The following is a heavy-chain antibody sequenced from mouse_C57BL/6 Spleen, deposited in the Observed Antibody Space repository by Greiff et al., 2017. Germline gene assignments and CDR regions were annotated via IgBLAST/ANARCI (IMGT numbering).Heavy chain of an antibody. CDR2: IDPSDSYT. CDR1: GYTFTSYW. V-gene: IGHV1-50*01. J-gene: IGHJ2*01. Sequence: QVHVKQPGAELVKPGASVKLSCKASGYTFTSYWMQWVKQRPGQGLEWIGEIDPSDSYTNYNQKFKGKATLTVDTSSSTAYMQLSSLTSEDSAVYYCARSITTVVATRDYWGQGTTLTVSS. D-gene: IGHD1-1*01. CDR3: ARSITTVVATRDY.